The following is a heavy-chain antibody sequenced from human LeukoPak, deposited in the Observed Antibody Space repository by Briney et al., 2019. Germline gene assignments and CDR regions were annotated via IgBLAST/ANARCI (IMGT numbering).Heavy chain of an antibody. D-gene: IGHD2-2*01. J-gene: IGHJ5*02. CDR2: INHSGST. CDR1: GGSFSGYY. V-gene: IGHV4-34*01. CDR3: ARIQKKYCSSTSCNPYNWFDP. Sequence: SETLSLTCAVYGGSFSGYYWSWIRQPPGKGLEWIGEINHSGSTNYNPSLKSRVTISVDTSKNQFSLKLSSVTAADTAVYYCARIQKKYCSSTSCNPYNWFDPWGQGTLDTVSS.